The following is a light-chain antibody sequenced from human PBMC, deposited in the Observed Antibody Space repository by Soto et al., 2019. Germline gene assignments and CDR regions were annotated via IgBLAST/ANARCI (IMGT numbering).Light chain of an antibody. Sequence: DIQMTQSPSSLSASVGDRVTITCRASQDINDYLVWYQQKPGKVPKLLIYPASTLQSGVSSRFSGSGSGTDFTLTISSLQPEDVATYYGQKYNSAPFTFGPGTKVDI. CDR3: QKYNSAPFT. CDR1: QDINDY. J-gene: IGKJ3*01. V-gene: IGKV1-27*01. CDR2: PAS.